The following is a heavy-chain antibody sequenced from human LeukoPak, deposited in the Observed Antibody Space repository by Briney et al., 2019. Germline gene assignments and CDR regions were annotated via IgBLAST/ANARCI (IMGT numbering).Heavy chain of an antibody. CDR2: IKQDGSEK. D-gene: IGHD3-3*01. CDR3: AAHDYDLWSGYYYHSDY. Sequence: GGSLRLSCAASGFTFSSYWMSWVRQAPGKGLEWVANIKQDGSEKYYVDSVKGRFTISRDNAKNSLYLQMNSLRAEDTAVYYCAAHDYDLWSGYYYHSDYWGQGTLVTVSS. J-gene: IGHJ4*02. CDR1: GFTFSSYW. V-gene: IGHV3-7*01.